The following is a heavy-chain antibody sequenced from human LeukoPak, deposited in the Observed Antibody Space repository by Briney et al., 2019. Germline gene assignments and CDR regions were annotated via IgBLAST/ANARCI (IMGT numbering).Heavy chain of an antibody. J-gene: IGHJ6*04. CDR2: IKQDGSEK. D-gene: IGHD5-18*01. V-gene: IGHV3-7*03. CDR1: GFTLSSYW. Sequence: GGSLRLSCAASGFTLSSYWMSWVRQAPGKGLEWVANIKQDGSEKYYVDSVKGRFTISRDNAKNSLYLQMNSLRAEDTAVYYCARVGYRYYYYGMDVWGKGTTVTVSS. CDR3: ARVGYRYYYYGMDV.